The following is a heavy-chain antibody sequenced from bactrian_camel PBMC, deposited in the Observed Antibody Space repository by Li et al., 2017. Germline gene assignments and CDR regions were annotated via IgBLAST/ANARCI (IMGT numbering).Heavy chain of an antibody. Sequence: HVQLVESGGGLVQPGGSLRLSCAASGFTFSTYGMSWVRQAPGKGLEWVSGIYSDGSNTYYADSVKGRFTISRDNAKNTLYLQMNSLKPEDTAVYYCAADVCAYRGNVFFGYWGQGTQVTVS. CDR1: GFTFSTYG. D-gene: IGHD2*01. CDR2: IYSDGSNT. J-gene: IGHJ6*01. CDR3: AADVCAYRGNVFFGY. V-gene: IGHV3S7*01.